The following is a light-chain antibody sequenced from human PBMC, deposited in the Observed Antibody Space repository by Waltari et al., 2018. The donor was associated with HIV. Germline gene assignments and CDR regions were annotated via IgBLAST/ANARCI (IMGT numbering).Light chain of an antibody. V-gene: IGLV1-51*01. CDR2: DNN. Sequence: QSVLTQPPSVSAAPGQKVTISCSGSSSHIGNNYVSWYQQLPGTAPKLLIYDNNKRPSGIPDRFSGSKSGTSATLGITGLQTGDEADYYCGTWDSSLSAYVLGTGTKVTVL. CDR3: GTWDSSLSAYV. CDR1: SSHIGNNY. J-gene: IGLJ1*01.